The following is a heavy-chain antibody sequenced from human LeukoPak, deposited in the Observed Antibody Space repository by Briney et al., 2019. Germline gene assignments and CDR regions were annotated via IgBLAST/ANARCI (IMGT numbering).Heavy chain of an antibody. CDR1: GYSFTSYW. V-gene: IGHV5-51*01. D-gene: IGHD5-12*01. CDR2: IYPGDSDT. J-gene: IGHJ4*02. Sequence: GGSLKISCMGSGYSFTSYWIGWVRQMPGKGLEWMGIIYPGDSDTRYSPSFQGQVTISADKSVSTAYLQWSSLKASDTAMYYCARLYRDIVATMRYFDYWGQGTLVTVSS. CDR3: ARLYRDIVATMRYFDY.